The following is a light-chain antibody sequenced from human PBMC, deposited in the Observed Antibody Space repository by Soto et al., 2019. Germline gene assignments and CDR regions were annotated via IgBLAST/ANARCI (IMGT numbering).Light chain of an antibody. CDR3: SSYGGSNNLL. J-gene: IGLJ2*01. V-gene: IGLV2-8*01. CDR1: SRDIGGYDF. CDR2: DVI. Sequence: QSALTQPPSASGSPGQSVTISCTGTSRDIGGYDFVSWYQQHPGKAPKLLIYDVIKRPSGVPYRFSGSKSGNTASLTVSGLQADDEADYYCSSYGGSNNLLFGGGTKLTVL.